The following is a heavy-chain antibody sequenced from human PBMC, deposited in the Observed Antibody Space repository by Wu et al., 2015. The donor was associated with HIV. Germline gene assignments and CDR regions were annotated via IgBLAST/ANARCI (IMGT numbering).Heavy chain of an antibody. CDR3: ARARYSSGWYYFDY. D-gene: IGHD6-19*01. J-gene: IGHJ4*02. Sequence: QVQLVQSGAVLRKPGSSVKVSCKASGGTFSNYAVSWVRQAPGQRLEWMGGITPILATVNYPQKFQGRVTITADQSTSTAYMELSSLRSEDTAVYYCARARYSSGWYYFDYWGQGTLVTVSS. V-gene: IGHV1-69*11. CDR2: ITPILATV. CDR1: GGTFSNYA.